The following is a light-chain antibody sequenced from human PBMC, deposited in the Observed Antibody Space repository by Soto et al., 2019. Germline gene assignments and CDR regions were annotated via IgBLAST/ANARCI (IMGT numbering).Light chain of an antibody. CDR3: QQYNNWPPTWT. CDR2: GAS. CDR1: QSVSSN. Sequence: EIVMTQSPATLSLSPGETATLSCRTSQSVSSNLAWYQQNPGQAPRLLIYGASTRATGIPARFSGSGSGTEFTLTISSLQSEDFAVYYCQQYNNWPPTWTFGEGTKVDIK. V-gene: IGKV3-15*01. J-gene: IGKJ1*01.